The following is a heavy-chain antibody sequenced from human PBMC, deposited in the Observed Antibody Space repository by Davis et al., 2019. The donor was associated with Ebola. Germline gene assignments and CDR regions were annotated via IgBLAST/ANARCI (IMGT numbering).Heavy chain of an antibody. J-gene: IGHJ5*02. Sequence: AASVKVSCKASGHTFTSYYMHWVRQAPGQGLEWMGIINPSGGSTSYAQKFQGRVTITADESTSTAYMELSSLRSEDTAVYYCARDRHKYCSGGSCYSGWFDPWGQGTLVTVSS. CDR3: ARDRHKYCSGGSCYSGWFDP. D-gene: IGHD2-15*01. CDR1: GHTFTSYY. CDR2: INPSGGST. V-gene: IGHV1-46*01.